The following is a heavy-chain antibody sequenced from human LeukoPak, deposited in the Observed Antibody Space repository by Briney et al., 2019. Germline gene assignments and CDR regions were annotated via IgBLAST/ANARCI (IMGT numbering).Heavy chain of an antibody. J-gene: IGHJ3*02. CDR1: GGTFSSYA. D-gene: IGHD6-13*01. V-gene: IGHV1-69*05. Sequence: AASVKVSCKASGGTFSSYAISWVRQAPGQGLEWMGRIIPIFGTANYAQKFQGRVTITTDESTSTAYMELSSLRSEDTAVYYCARTTHSSSWSGVFGDAFDIWGQGTMVTVSS. CDR3: ARTTHSSSWSGVFGDAFDI. CDR2: IIPIFGTA.